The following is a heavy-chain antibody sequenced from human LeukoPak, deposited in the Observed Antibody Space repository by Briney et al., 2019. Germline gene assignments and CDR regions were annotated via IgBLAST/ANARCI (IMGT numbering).Heavy chain of an antibody. V-gene: IGHV3-53*01. J-gene: IGHJ4*02. CDR3: AKGYNYAYEY. CDR2: IYSGGST. D-gene: IGHD5-18*01. CDR1: GFTVSSSY. Sequence: GGSLRLSCAVSGFTVSSSYMSWVRQAPGKGLEWVSLIYSGGSTCYAASVKGRFTISRDNSKNTLYLQMNSLRPEDTAVYYCAKGYNYAYEYWGQGTLVTVSS.